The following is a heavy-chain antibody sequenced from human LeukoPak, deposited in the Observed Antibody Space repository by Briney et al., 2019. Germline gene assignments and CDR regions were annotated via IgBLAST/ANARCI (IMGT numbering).Heavy chain of an antibody. Sequence: HTGGTLRLSCAASGFTFSSYGMSWVRQAPGKGLEWVANIKQDGSEKYYVDSVKGRFTISRDNAKNSLYLQMNSLRAEDTAVYYCARENTVRQNPRYYYYYYYYMDVWGKGTTVTVSS. CDR1: GFTFSSYG. J-gene: IGHJ6*03. D-gene: IGHD4-11*01. CDR2: IKQDGSEK. CDR3: ARENTVRQNPRYYYYYYYYMDV. V-gene: IGHV3-7*01.